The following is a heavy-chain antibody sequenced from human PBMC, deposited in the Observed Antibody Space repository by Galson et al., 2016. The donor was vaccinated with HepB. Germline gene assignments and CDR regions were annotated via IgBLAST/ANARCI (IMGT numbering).Heavy chain of an antibody. Sequence: SVKVSCKASGYTFTSYGISWVRQAPGQGLEWMGWITAYNGNTNYAQKLQGRVTMTTDTSTSTAYMELRGLRSDDTAVYYCARDRLIRGGMVIAASTTYMDVWGQGT. CDR3: ARDRLIRGGMVIAASTTYMDV. J-gene: IGHJ6*02. CDR2: ITAYNGNT. CDR1: GYTFTSYG. D-gene: IGHD2-15*01. V-gene: IGHV1-18*04.